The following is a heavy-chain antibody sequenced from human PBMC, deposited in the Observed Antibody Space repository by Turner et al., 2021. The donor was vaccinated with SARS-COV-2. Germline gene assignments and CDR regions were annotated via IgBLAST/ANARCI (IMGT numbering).Heavy chain of an antibody. D-gene: IGHD3-22*01. Sequence: QVQLVESGGGVVQPGRSLRLSCAAAGFTCSSPAMHWVRQAPGKGLEWVAVISYDGSNKYDADSVKGRFTISRDNSKNTLYLQMNSLRAEDTAVYYCAREDYYDSSGSLDYWGQGTLVTVSS. CDR3: AREDYYDSSGSLDY. CDR1: GFTCSSPA. V-gene: IGHV3-30-3*01. J-gene: IGHJ4*02. CDR2: ISYDGSNK.